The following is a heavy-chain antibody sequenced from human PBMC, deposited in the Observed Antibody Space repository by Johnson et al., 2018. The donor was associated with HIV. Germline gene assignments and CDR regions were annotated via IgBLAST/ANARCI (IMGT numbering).Heavy chain of an antibody. CDR1: GFTFSTYA. V-gene: IGHV3-30*04. CDR2: ISYDGSNK. Sequence: QVQLVESGGGVVQPGRSLRLSCAASGFTFSTYAMHWVRQVPGKGLEWVALISYDGSNKYYADSVKGRFTISRDNSKNTLYLQMNSLRAEDTAVYYSAKDEFKWELLHIWGQGTMVTVSS. CDR3: AKDEFKWELLHI. D-gene: IGHD1-26*01. J-gene: IGHJ3*02.